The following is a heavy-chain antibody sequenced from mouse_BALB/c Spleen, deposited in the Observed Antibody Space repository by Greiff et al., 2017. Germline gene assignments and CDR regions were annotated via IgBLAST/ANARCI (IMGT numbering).Heavy chain of an antibody. CDR2: IDPSDSET. J-gene: IGHJ1*01. CDR3: ARNGNYWYFDV. D-gene: IGHD2-1*01. Sequence: QVQLQQSGAELVKPGAPVKLSCKASGYTFTSYWMNWVKQRPGRGLEWIGRIDPSDSETHYNQKFKDKATLTVDKSSSTAYIQLSSLTSEDSAVYYCARNGNYWYFDVWGAGTTVTVSS. CDR1: GYTFTSYW. V-gene: IGHV1-69*02.